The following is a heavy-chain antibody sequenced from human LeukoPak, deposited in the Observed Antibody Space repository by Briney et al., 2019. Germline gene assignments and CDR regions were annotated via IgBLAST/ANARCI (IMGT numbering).Heavy chain of an antibody. CDR2: ISSSGSTI. CDR1: GFTFSDYY. J-gene: IGHJ4*02. Sequence: SGGSLRLSCAASGFTFSDYYMSWIRQAPGKGLEWVSYISSSGSTIYYADSVKGRFTISRDNAKNSLYLQMNSLRAEDTAVYYCARLYDQNWDFDYWGQGTLVTVSS. V-gene: IGHV3-11*01. CDR3: ARLYDQNWDFDY. D-gene: IGHD7-27*01.